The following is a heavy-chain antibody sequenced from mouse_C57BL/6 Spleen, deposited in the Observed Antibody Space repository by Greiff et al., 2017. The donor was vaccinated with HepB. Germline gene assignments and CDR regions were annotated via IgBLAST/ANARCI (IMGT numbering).Heavy chain of an antibody. CDR1: GYSFTGYY. V-gene: IGHV1-42*01. J-gene: IGHJ1*03. CDR2: INPSTGGT. D-gene: IGHD2-1*01. CDR3: AGTMVPDWYFDV. Sequence: EVQLQQSGPELVKPGASVKISCKASGYSFTGYYMNWVKQSPEKSLEWIGEINPSTGGTTYNQKFKAKATLTVDKSSSTAYMQLKSLTSEDSAVYYCAGTMVPDWYFDVWGTGTTVTVSS.